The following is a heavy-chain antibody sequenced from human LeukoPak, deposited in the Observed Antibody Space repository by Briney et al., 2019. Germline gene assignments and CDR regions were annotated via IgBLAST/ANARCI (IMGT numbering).Heavy chain of an antibody. CDR2: IYTSGST. Sequence: SQTLSLTCTVSGGSISSGSYYWSWIRQPAGKGLEWIGRIYTSGSTNYNPSLKSRVAISVDTSKNQFSLKLSSVTAADTAVYYCARGLYGDYGDYWGQGTLVTVSS. CDR3: ARGLYGDYGDY. CDR1: GGSISSGSYY. V-gene: IGHV4-61*02. J-gene: IGHJ4*02. D-gene: IGHD4-17*01.